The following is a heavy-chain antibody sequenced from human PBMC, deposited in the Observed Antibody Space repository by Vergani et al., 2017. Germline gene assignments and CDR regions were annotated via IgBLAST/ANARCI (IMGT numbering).Heavy chain of an antibody. CDR1: GGTFSSYA. Sequence: QVQLVQSGAEVKKPGSSVKVSCKASGGTFSSYAISWVRQAPGQGLEWMGRIIPILGTANYAQKFQGRVTITADESTSTAYMELSSLRSEDTAVYYCARDRGYYYDSSGYGTDYWGQGTLVTVSS. V-gene: IGHV1-69*11. J-gene: IGHJ4*02. CDR3: ARDRGYYYDSSGYGTDY. D-gene: IGHD3-22*01. CDR2: IIPILGTA.